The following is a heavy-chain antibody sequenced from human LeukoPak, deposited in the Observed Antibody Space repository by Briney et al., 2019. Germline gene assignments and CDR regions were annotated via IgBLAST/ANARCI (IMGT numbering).Heavy chain of an antibody. J-gene: IGHJ4*02. CDR2: ISGSGGST. V-gene: IGHV3-23*01. CDR1: GFTFSSYA. Sequence: SGGSLRLSCAASGFTFSSYAMSWVRQAPGKGLEWVSAISGSGGSTYYADSVKGRFTISRDNAKNTLYLQMNSLRAEDTAVYYCGRDLGGRSSYWGQGTLVTVSS. CDR3: GRDLGGRSSY. D-gene: IGHD1-26*01.